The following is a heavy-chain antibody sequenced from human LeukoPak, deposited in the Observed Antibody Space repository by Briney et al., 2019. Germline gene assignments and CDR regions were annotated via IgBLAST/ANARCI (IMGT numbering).Heavy chain of an antibody. CDR1: GGSISSYY. Sequence: PSETLSLTCTVSGGSISSYYWSWIRQPPGKGLEWIGYIYYSGSTNYNPSLKSRVTISVDTSKNQFSLKLSSVTAADTAVYYCARVGNGDYRYYFYMDVWGKGTTVTISS. V-gene: IGHV4-59*08. CDR3: ARVGNGDYRYYFYMDV. J-gene: IGHJ6*03. D-gene: IGHD4-17*01. CDR2: IYYSGST.